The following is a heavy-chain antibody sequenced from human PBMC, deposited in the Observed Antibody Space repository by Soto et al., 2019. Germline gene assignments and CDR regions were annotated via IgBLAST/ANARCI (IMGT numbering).Heavy chain of an antibody. D-gene: IGHD3-22*01. V-gene: IGHV3-7*01. Sequence: EVQLVESGGGLVQPGGSLRLSCAASGFTFSSYWMSWVRQAPGKGLEWVANIKQDGSEKYYVDSVKGRFTISRDNAKNSLYLQMNSLSAEDTAVYYCARPGLVVVITSDWYFDLWGRGTLVTVSS. CDR1: GFTFSSYW. J-gene: IGHJ2*01. CDR2: IKQDGSEK. CDR3: ARPGLVVVITSDWYFDL.